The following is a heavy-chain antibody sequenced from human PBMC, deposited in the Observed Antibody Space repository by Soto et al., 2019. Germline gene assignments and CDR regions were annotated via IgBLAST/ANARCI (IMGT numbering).Heavy chain of an antibody. D-gene: IGHD3-16*01. V-gene: IGHV3-23*01. CDR2: ISGSGGST. J-gene: IGHJ2*01. CDR1: GFTFSSYA. Sequence: GGSLRLSCAASGFTFSSYAMSWVRQAPGKGLEWVSAISGSGGSTYYADSVKGRFTISRDNSKNTLYLQMNSLRAEDTAVYYCAKAHNPLSLGLEYWYFDLWGRGTLVTVSS. CDR3: AKAHNPLSLGLEYWYFDL.